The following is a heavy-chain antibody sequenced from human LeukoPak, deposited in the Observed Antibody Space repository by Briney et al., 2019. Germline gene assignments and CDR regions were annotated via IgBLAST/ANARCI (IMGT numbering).Heavy chain of an antibody. CDR2: IRYDGSDK. CDR3: AKSPYRGGSSWTEFDY. V-gene: IGHV3-30*02. D-gene: IGHD6-13*01. J-gene: IGHJ4*02. Sequence: GGSLRLSCAASGFTFSNYGIHWVRQAPGKGLEWVAFIRYDGSDKYYADSVKGRFTISRDSSKNTVYLQMNSLRDEDTAVYYCAKSPYRGGSSWTEFDYWGQGTLVTVSS. CDR1: GFTFSNYG.